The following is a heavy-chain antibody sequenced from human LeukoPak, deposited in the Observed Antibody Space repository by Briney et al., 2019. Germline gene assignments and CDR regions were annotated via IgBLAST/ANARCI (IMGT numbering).Heavy chain of an antibody. J-gene: IGHJ5*02. Sequence: ASVQVSCKASGYIFTTSGTSWVRQAPGQGLEWMGWISGYNGNTDYAQKFQGRVTMTTDISTSTAYMELRSLRSDDTAVYYCARDVAAAGVDPWGQGTLVIVSS. CDR2: ISGYNGNT. D-gene: IGHD6-13*01. V-gene: IGHV1-18*01. CDR1: GYIFTTSG. CDR3: ARDVAAAGVDP.